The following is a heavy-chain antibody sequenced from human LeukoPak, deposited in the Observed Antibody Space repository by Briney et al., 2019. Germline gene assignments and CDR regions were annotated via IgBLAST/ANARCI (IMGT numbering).Heavy chain of an antibody. Sequence: PGGSLRLSCAASGFTFSSYWMSWVRQAPGKGLEWVANIKQDGSEKCYVDSVKGRFTISRDNAKNSLYLQMNSLRAEDTAVYYCARDWLDDYDYVWGSYRVIAFDIWGQGTMVTVSS. J-gene: IGHJ3*02. D-gene: IGHD3-16*02. CDR1: GFTFSSYW. CDR2: IKQDGSEK. V-gene: IGHV3-7*01. CDR3: ARDWLDDYDYVWGSYRVIAFDI.